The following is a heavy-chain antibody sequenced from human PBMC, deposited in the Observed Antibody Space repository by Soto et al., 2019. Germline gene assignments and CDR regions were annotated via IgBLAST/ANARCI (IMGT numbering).Heavy chain of an antibody. CDR1: GGTFSSYA. CDR2: INPNSGGT. CDR3: ARGRQWLVLDY. Sequence: VKVSCKASGGTFSSYAISWVRQAPGQGLEWMGWINPNSGGTNYAQKFQGWVTMTRDTSISTAYMELSRLRSDDTAVYYCARGRQWLVLDYWGQGTLVTVSS. V-gene: IGHV1-2*04. J-gene: IGHJ4*02. D-gene: IGHD6-19*01.